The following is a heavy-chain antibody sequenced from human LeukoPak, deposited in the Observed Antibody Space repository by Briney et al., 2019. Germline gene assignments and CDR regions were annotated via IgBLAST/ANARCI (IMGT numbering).Heavy chain of an antibody. CDR1: GYTFTSYD. D-gene: IGHD3-22*01. J-gene: IGHJ5*02. CDR2: MNPNSGNT. V-gene: IGHV1-8*01. Sequence: ASVKVSCKASGYTFTSYDINWVRQATGQGLEWMGWMNPNSGNTDYAQKFQGRVTMTRNTSISTAYMELSSLRSEDTAVYYCARGDSSDNWFDPWGQGTLVTVSS. CDR3: ARGDSSDNWFDP.